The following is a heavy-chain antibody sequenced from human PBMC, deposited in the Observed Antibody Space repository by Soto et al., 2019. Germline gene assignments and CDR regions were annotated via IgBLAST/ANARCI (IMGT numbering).Heavy chain of an antibody. Sequence: AASGFNIRNAWMNWVRQAPGKGLEWVANIKQDGSEKYYVDSVKGRFTISRDNAKNSLYLQMNSLRAEDTAVYYCAGSVYWGQGTLVTVSS. CDR3: AGSVY. D-gene: IGHD3-10*01. J-gene: IGHJ4*02. V-gene: IGHV3-7*01. CDR1: GFNIRNAW. CDR2: IKQDGSEK.